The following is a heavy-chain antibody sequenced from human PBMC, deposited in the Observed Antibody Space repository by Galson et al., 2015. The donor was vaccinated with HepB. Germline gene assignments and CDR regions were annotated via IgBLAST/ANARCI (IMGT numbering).Heavy chain of an antibody. CDR1: GGTFSSYA. J-gene: IGHJ6*03. CDR3: AGGPGDYSNSNYYYYYMDV. D-gene: IGHD4-11*01. Sequence: SVKVSCKASGGTFSSYAISWVRQAPGQGLEWMGGIIPIFGTANYAQKFQGRVTITADESTSTAYMELSSLRSEDTAVYYCAGGPGDYSNSNYYYYYMDVWGKGTTVTVSS. V-gene: IGHV1-69*13. CDR2: IIPIFGTA.